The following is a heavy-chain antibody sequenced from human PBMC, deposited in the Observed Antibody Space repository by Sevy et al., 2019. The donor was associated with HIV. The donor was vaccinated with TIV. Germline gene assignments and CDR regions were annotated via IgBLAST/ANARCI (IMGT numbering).Heavy chain of an antibody. Sequence: ASVKVSCKVSGKTLTQLSMHWVRQAPGKGLEWMGSYDPEDDKRIYAQKFQGRVTMTEDTSTDTAYMELRILRSEDTAVYYCATTKDYYESSGSPFDCWGQGTLVTVSS. J-gene: IGHJ4*02. CDR1: GKTLTQLS. D-gene: IGHD3-22*01. V-gene: IGHV1-24*01. CDR2: YDPEDDKR. CDR3: ATTKDYYESSGSPFDC.